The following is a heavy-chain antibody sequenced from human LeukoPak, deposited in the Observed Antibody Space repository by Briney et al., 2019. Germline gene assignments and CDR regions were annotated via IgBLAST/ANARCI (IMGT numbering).Heavy chain of an antibody. CDR2: IYYSGST. CDR3: ARGKPKYYYDSSGYPYYFDY. J-gene: IGHJ4*02. D-gene: IGHD3-22*01. CDR1: GGSISSYY. V-gene: IGHV4-59*01. Sequence: SETLSLTCTVSGGSISSYYWSWIRQPAGKGLEWIGYIYYSGSTNYNPPLKSRVTISVDTSKNQFSLKLSSVTAADTAVYYCARGKPKYYYDSSGYPYYFDYWGQGTLVTVSS.